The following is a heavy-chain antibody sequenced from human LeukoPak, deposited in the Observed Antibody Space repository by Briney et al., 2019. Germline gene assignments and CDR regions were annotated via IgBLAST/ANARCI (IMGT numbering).Heavy chain of an antibody. D-gene: IGHD3-10*01. CDR3: ARFSTMLDY. V-gene: IGHV4-59*01. CDR1: SGSNNNYY. J-gene: IGHJ4*02. CDR2: IYYTGST. Sequence: SETLSLTCTVSSGSNNNYYWSWIRQPPGNGLEWIGYIYYTGSTNYNPSLKSRVTISVDTSNNQFSLKLSSVNAADTAVYFCARFSTMLDYWGQGTLVTVSS.